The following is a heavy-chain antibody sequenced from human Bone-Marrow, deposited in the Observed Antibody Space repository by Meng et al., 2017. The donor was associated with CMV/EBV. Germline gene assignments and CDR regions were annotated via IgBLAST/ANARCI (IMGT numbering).Heavy chain of an antibody. V-gene: IGHV3-21*01. CDR3: ARDPPQQWLAYYFDY. CDR1: GFTFRSYT. CDR2: ISSSSSYI. D-gene: IGHD6-19*01. J-gene: IGHJ4*02. Sequence: GESLKISCAASGFTFRSYTIQWVRQAPGKGLEWVSSISSSSSYIYYADSVKGRFTISRDNAKNSLYLQMNSLRAEDTAVYYCARDPPQQWLAYYFDYWGQGTLVTVSS.